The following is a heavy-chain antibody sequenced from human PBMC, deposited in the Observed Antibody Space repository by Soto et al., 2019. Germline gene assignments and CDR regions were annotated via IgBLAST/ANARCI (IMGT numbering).Heavy chain of an antibody. CDR2: ISYDGSNK. J-gene: IGHJ6*02. V-gene: IGHV3-30-3*01. D-gene: IGHD5-18*01. Sequence: QVQLVESGGGVVQPGRSLRLSCAASGFTFSSYAMHWVRQAPGKGLEWVAVISYDGSNKYYADSVKGRFTISRDNSKNTLYLQMNSLRAEDTAVYYCGRFPVTQLYYYYGMDGWGQGTTVTVSS. CDR1: GFTFSSYA. CDR3: GRFPVTQLYYYYGMDG.